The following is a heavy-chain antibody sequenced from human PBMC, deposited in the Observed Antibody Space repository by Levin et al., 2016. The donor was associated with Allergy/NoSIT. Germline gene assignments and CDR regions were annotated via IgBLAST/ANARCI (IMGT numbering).Heavy chain of an antibody. V-gene: IGHV4-4*02. J-gene: IGHJ4*02. D-gene: IGHD2-15*01. CDR2: IYHSGTT. CDR3: ARLHCAGASCPFDS. CDR1: GGSISSGSW. Sequence: SETLSLTCAISGGSISSGSWWSWVRQSPGKGLEWIGEIYHSGTTNYNPSLKSRVTISVDKSTNQFSLKVTSVTAADTAMYYCARLHCAGASCPFDSWGQGTQVTVSS.